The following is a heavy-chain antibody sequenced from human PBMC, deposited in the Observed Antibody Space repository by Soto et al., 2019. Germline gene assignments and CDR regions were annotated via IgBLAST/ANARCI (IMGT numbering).Heavy chain of an antibody. D-gene: IGHD2-2*01. CDR3: ARDWEDIVVVPAAVRVGYYYYYGMDV. CDR1: GFTLRKYA. Sequence: GGAPRPPCAAPGFTLRKYAMHRVPQAPGKGLGGVAVKSYDGSNKYYADSEKGRFTISRDNSKNTLYLQMNSLRAEDTAVYYCARDWEDIVVVPAAVRVGYYYYYGMDVWGQGTTVTVSS. V-gene: IGHV3-30-3*01. CDR2: KSYDGSNK. J-gene: IGHJ6*02.